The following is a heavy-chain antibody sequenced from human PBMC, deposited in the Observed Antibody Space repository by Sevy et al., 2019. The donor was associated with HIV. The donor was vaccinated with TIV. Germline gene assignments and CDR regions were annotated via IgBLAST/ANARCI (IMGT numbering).Heavy chain of an antibody. J-gene: IGHJ3*02. V-gene: IGHV3-48*02. D-gene: IGHD3-3*01. CDR3: ARDYTLRFLEWPWAFDI. CDR1: GFTFSSYS. CDR2: ISSSSSTI. Sequence: GGSLRLSCAASGFTFSSYSMNWVRQAPGKGLEWVSYISSSSSTIYYADSVKGRFTISRDNAKNSLYLQMNSLRDEDTAVYYCARDYTLRFLEWPWAFDIWGQGTMVTVSS.